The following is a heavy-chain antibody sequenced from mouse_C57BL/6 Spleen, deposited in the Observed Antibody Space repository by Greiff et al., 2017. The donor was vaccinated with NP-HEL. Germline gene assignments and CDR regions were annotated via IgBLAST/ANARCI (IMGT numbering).Heavy chain of an antibody. CDR2: ISSGGSYT. V-gene: IGHV5-6*01. D-gene: IGHD3-2*02. CDR3: ARHESSGSFAY. Sequence: EVNVVESGGDLVKPGGSLKLSCAASGFTFSSYGMSWVRQTPDKRLEWVATISSGGSYTYYPDSVKGRFTISRDNAKNTLYLQMSSLKSEDTAMYYCARHESSGSFAYWGQGTLVTVSA. CDR1: GFTFSSYG. J-gene: IGHJ3*01.